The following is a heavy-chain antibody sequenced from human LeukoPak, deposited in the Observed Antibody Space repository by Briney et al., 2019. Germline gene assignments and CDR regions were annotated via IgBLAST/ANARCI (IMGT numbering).Heavy chain of an antibody. CDR1: GYTFTSYY. CDR2: INPSGGST. D-gene: IGHD3-10*01. V-gene: IGHV1-46*01. CDR3: ARDPIIMDYYYYGMDV. J-gene: IGHJ6*04. Sequence: ASVKVSCKASGYTFTSYYMHWVRQAPGQGLEWMGIINPSGGSTSYAQKFQDRVTMTRDTSTSTVYMELSSLRSEDTAVYYCARDPIIMDYYYYGMDVWGKGTTVTVSS.